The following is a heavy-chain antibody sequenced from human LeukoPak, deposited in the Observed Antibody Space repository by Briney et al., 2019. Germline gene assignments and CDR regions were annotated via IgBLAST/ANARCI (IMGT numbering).Heavy chain of an antibody. Sequence: GRSLRLSCAASGFTFDDYAMHWVRQAPGKGLEWVSGISWNSGSIGYADSVKGRFTISRDNAKNSLYLQMNSLRAEDTALYYCAKGLWFGELLDVYWGQGTLVTVSS. CDR2: ISWNSGSI. CDR1: GFTFDDYA. J-gene: IGHJ4*02. D-gene: IGHD3-10*01. CDR3: AKGLWFGELLDVY. V-gene: IGHV3-9*01.